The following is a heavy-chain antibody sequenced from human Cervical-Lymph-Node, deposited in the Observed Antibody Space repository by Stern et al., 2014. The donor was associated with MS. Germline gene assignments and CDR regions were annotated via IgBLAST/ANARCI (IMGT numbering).Heavy chain of an antibody. Sequence: EVLLVDSGGGLVQPGGSLRLSCVASGFTFRNYWMHWVRQGPGRGLVWFARINRDGTTRTHADSVKGRFTISRDNAKNTLYLQMNSLRVEDTAVYYCTKDTYGPEDYWGQGTSVTVSS. J-gene: IGHJ4*02. D-gene: IGHD3-10*01. CDR2: INRDGTTR. CDR1: GFTFRNYW. V-gene: IGHV3-74*02. CDR3: TKDTYGPEDY.